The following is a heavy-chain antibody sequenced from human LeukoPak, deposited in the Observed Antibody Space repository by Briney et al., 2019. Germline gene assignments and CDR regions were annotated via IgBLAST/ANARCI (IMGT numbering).Heavy chain of an antibody. CDR3: ARLGVEAYDSSGYYYFDY. CDR1: GYSFTNYW. J-gene: IGHJ4*02. CDR2: IYPGDSDT. Sequence: GESLKISCKSSGYSFTNYWIGWGRQMPGKGLEWMGTIYPGDSDTRYRPSFQGQVTISADKSISTAYLQWSSLKASDTVMYYCARLGVEAYDSSGYYYFDYWGQGALVTVSS. V-gene: IGHV5-51*01. D-gene: IGHD3-22*01.